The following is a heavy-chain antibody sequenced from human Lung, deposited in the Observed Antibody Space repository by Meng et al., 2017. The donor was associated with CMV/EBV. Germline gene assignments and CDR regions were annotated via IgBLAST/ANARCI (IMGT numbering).Heavy chain of an antibody. J-gene: IGHJ4*02. V-gene: IGHV4-4*02. CDR2: IYHSGST. CDR3: ASFPPPGKQWLVTDY. Sequence: VRLQEWGPGLVKPSGTLSRTCAVSGGSISSSNWWSWVRQPPGKGLEWIGEIYHSGSTNYNPSLKSRVTISVDKSKNQFSLKLSSVTAADTAVYYCASFPPPGKQWLVTDYWGQGTLVTVSS. CDR1: GGSISSSNW. D-gene: IGHD6-19*01.